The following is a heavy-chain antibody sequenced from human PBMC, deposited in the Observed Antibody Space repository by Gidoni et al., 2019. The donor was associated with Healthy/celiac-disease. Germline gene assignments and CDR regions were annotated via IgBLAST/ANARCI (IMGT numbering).Heavy chain of an antibody. D-gene: IGHD6-19*01. Sequence: EVQLVQSGAEVKKPGESLRISCKGSGYSFTNYWINWGRRMPGKGLEWMGRIVPSDSSTNYIPSFQGHVTISADKSISTAYLQWSSLKASDTAMYYCARGSLSQWWYFDLWGRGTLVTVSS. J-gene: IGHJ2*01. CDR3: ARGSLSQWWYFDL. CDR2: IVPSDSST. CDR1: GYSFTNYW. V-gene: IGHV5-10-1*03.